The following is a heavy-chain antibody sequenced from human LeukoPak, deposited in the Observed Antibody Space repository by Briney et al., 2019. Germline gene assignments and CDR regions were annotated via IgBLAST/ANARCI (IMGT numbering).Heavy chain of an antibody. D-gene: IGHD6-13*01. CDR2: INHSGST. CDR1: GGSFSGYY. Sequence: SETLSLTCAVYGGSFSGYYWSWIRQPPGKGLEWIGEINHSGSTNYNPSLKSRVTISVDTSKNQFSLKLSSVTAADTAVYYCARVGSGTFDYWGQGTLSPSPQ. V-gene: IGHV4-34*01. CDR3: ARVGSGTFDY. J-gene: IGHJ4*02.